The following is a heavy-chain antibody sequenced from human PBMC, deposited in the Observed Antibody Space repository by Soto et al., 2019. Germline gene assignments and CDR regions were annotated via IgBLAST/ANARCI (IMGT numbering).Heavy chain of an antibody. CDR2: TTAYNGKT. CDR3: ARRIYSGWGPLDI. Sequence: ASVKVSCKASGYTFTSYGISWVRQAPGQGLEWMGWTTAYNGKTMYAQKVQGRVTMTKDTSTSTAYMEVGSLRSDDTAVYYCARRIYSGWGPLDIWGQRTMVSV. CDR1: GYTFTSYG. V-gene: IGHV1-18*01. D-gene: IGHD5-12*01. J-gene: IGHJ3*02.